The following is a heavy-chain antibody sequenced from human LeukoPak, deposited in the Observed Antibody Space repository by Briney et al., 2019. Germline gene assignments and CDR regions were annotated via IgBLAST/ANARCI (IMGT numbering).Heavy chain of an antibody. CDR2: IYPGDSDT. V-gene: IGHV5-51*01. CDR1: GYSFTSYW. Sequence: GESLKISCQGSGYSFTSYWIGWVRQMPGKGLEWMGVIYPGDSDTRYSPSFQGQVTISADKSISTAYLQWSSLKASDTAMYYCARRSSSSWYWFDPWGQGTLVTVSS. CDR3: ARRSSSSWYWFDP. J-gene: IGHJ5*02. D-gene: IGHD6-13*01.